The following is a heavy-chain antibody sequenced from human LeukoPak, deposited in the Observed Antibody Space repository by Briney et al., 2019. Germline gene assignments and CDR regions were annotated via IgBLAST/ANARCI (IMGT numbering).Heavy chain of an antibody. CDR2: INHSGST. D-gene: IGHD3-16*02. CDR3: ARDRPGYDYVWGSYRESPPYYFDY. CDR1: GGSFSGYY. Sequence: SETLSLTCAVYGGSFSGYYWSWIRRPPGKGLEWIGEINHSGSTNYNPSLKSRVTISVDTSKNQFSLKLSSVTAADTAVYYCARDRPGYDYVWGSYRESPPYYFDYWGQGTLVTVSS. V-gene: IGHV4-34*01. J-gene: IGHJ4*02.